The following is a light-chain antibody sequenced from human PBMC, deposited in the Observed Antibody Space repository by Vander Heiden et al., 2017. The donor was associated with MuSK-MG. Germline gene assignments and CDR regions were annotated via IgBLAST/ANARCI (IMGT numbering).Light chain of an antibody. CDR1: QSVLYSSNNKNY. V-gene: IGKV4-1*01. J-gene: IGKJ2*01. CDR2: WAS. Sequence: DIVMTQSPDSRAVSLGERATINCKSSQSVLYSSNNKNYLAWYQQKPGQPPKLLIYWASTRESGVPDRFSGSGSGTDFTLTISSLQAEDVAVYYCQQYDSTPVHFGQGTKLEIK. CDR3: QQYDSTPVH.